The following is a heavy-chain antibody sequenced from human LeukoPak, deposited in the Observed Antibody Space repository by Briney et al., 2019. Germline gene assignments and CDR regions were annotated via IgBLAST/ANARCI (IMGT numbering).Heavy chain of an antibody. D-gene: IGHD2-15*01. Sequence: PSETLSLTCTVSGASXXSANYYWNXIRQPXXXXXXXXXXIXYXXXXXXXXXXXXRVTVXVDTSKNQXSLRLSSVTAADTAVYYXARXHRYCSGGACYVLDNWGQGTLVAVSS. V-gene: IGHV4-39*01. J-gene: IGHJ4*02. CDR3: ARXHRYCSGGACYVLDN. CDR2: IXYXXXX. CDR1: GASXXSANYY.